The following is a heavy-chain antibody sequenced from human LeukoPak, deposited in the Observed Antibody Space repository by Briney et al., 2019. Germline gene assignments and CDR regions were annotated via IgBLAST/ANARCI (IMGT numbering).Heavy chain of an antibody. V-gene: IGHV4-59*01. Sequence: TSETLSLTCTVSGGSISSYYWSWIRQPPGKGLEWIGYIYYSGSTNYNPSLKSRVTISVDTSKNQFSLKLSSVTAADTAVYYCARGRSRIRLFDYWGQGTLVTFSS. CDR1: GGSISSYY. CDR3: ARGRSRIRLFDY. D-gene: IGHD2/OR15-2a*01. CDR2: IYYSGST. J-gene: IGHJ4*02.